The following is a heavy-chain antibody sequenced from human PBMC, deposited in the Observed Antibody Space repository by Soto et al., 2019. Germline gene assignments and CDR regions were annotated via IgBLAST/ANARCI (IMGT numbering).Heavy chain of an antibody. J-gene: IGHJ6*02. D-gene: IGHD6-13*01. V-gene: IGHV5-10-1*01. CDR2: IDPSDSYT. CDR3: ARRGKAAAGTGHYYGLDV. CDR1: GYSFTSYW. Sequence: GESLKISCKGSGYSFTSYWISWVRQMPGKGLEWMGRIDPSDSYTNYSPSFQGHVTISADKSISTAYLQWSSLKASDTAMYYCARRGKAAAGTGHYYGLDVWGQGTTVTVSS.